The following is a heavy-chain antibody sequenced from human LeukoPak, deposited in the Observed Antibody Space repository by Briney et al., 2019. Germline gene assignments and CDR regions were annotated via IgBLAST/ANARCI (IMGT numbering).Heavy chain of an antibody. CDR2: IRYDGSNK. Sequence: GGSLRLSCAASGFTFSSYGMHWVRQAPGKGLEWVAFIRYDGSNKYYADSVKGRFTISRDNSKNTLYLQMNSLRAEDTAVYYCARVAALGGVRDYYYGMDVWGQGTTVTVSS. J-gene: IGHJ6*02. CDR1: GFTFSSYG. D-gene: IGHD3-16*01. CDR3: ARVAALGGVRDYYYGMDV. V-gene: IGHV3-30*02.